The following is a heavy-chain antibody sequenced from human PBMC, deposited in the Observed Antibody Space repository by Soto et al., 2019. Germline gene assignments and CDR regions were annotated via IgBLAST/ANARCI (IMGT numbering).Heavy chain of an antibody. J-gene: IGHJ6*02. CDR1: GGTFSSYT. D-gene: IGHD2-15*01. Sequence: QVQLVQSGAEVKKPGSSVKVSCKASGGTFSSYTISWVRQAPGQGLEWMGGIIVIFGTTYYTQKFQGRVTITADEPTSTAFMELSSLKSDDTAVFYCARGYCSGGNCYSGMDVWGQGTMVTVSS. CDR3: ARGYCSGGNCYSGMDV. V-gene: IGHV1-69*01. CDR2: IIVIFGTT.